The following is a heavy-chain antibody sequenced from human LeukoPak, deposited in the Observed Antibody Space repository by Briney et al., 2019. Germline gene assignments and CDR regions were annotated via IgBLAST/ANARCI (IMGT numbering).Heavy chain of an antibody. CDR2: IYYSGNT. Sequence: SETLSLTCTVSGGSFSTYYWSWLRQPPGKGLEWIGYIYYSGNTNYNPSLKSRVTISVDTSKNQFSLKLSSVTAADTAVYYCARTITIRGLIFDYWGQGTLVTVSS. J-gene: IGHJ4*02. CDR1: GGSFSTYY. CDR3: ARTITIRGLIFDY. D-gene: IGHD3-10*01. V-gene: IGHV4-59*01.